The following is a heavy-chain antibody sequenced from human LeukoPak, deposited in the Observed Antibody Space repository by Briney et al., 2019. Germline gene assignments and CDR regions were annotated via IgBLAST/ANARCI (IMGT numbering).Heavy chain of an antibody. CDR3: ARDRSYHDSSGYSRKLES. CDR1: GFSVSNNY. D-gene: IGHD3-22*01. V-gene: IGHV3-53*01. CDR2: SYSAGSS. Sequence: GGSLRLSCEASGFSVSNNYMSWVRQAPGKGLEWVSVSYSAGSSLYAESVRGRFTVSRDYSTNTLSLQMNSLRAEDTAVYYCARDRSYHDSSGYSRKLESWGQGILVTVSS. J-gene: IGHJ4*02.